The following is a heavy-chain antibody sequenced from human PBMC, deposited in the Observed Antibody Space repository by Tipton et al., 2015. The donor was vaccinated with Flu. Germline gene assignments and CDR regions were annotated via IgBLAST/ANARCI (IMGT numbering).Heavy chain of an antibody. Sequence: GSLRLSCAASGFTFSSYWMHWVRQAPGKGLVWVSRINIDGGITSYADSVTGRFTISRDNAKNTLYLQMNSLRAEDTAVYYCAREISSEGGSWGQGTLVTVSS. CDR1: GFTFSSYW. CDR3: AREISSEGGS. V-gene: IGHV3-74*01. D-gene: IGHD5-12*01. CDR2: INIDGGIT. J-gene: IGHJ5*02.